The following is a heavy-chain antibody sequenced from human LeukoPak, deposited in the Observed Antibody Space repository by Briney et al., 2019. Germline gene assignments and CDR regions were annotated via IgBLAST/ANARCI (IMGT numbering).Heavy chain of an antibody. CDR1: GFTFSDYY. CDR2: ISVISSTI. D-gene: IGHD5-24*01. J-gene: IGHJ4*02. V-gene: IGHV3-11*04. CDR3: VTKWRWLQF. Sequence: GGSLRLSCSASGFTFSDYYMSWIRQAPGKGLDWVSYISVISSTIYYADSVKGRFTISRDNAKNSLYLQMNSLRAEDTAVYYCVTKWRWLQFWGQGTLVTVSS.